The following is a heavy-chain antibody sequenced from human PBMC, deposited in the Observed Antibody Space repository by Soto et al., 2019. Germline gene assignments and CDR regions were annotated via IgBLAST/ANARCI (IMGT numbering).Heavy chain of an antibody. CDR3: AGMSDYYDSSGADY. CDR2: ISYDGSNK. CDR1: GFTFSSYA. V-gene: IGHV3-30-3*01. D-gene: IGHD3-22*01. J-gene: IGHJ4*02. Sequence: ESGGGVVQPGRSLRLSCAASGFTFSSYAMHWVRQAPGKGLEWVAVISYDGSNKYYADSVKGRFTISRDNSKNTLYLQMNSLRAEDTAVYYCAGMSDYYDSSGADYWGQGTLVTVSS.